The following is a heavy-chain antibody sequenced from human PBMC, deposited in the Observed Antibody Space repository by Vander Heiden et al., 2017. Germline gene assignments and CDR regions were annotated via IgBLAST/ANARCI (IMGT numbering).Heavy chain of an antibody. CDR2: IGTTGDT. D-gene: IGHD3-10*01. CDR3: ARQHSSGSHYWYFDL. V-gene: IGHV3-13*01. Sequence: EVQLVESGGGLVQPGGSLRLSCAASGFTFSIYDIHWVRQATGKGLEWVSAIGTTGDTYYRDSGKGRFAISRENAKNSLYLQMNNLRAGDTAVYYCARQHSSGSHYWYFDLWGRGTLVTVST. J-gene: IGHJ2*01. CDR1: GFTFSIYD.